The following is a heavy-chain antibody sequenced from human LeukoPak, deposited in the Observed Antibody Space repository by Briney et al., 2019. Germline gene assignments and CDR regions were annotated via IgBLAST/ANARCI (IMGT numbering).Heavy chain of an antibody. CDR1: GFTFSSYA. D-gene: IGHD2-15*01. Sequence: GGSLRLSCAASGFTFSSYAMSWVRQAPGKGLEWVSAISGSGGSTYYADSVKGRFTISRDNSKNTLYLQMNSLRAEDTAIYYCARDGILGSHDSWGQGTLVTVSS. CDR3: ARDGILGSHDS. V-gene: IGHV3-23*01. CDR2: ISGSGGST. J-gene: IGHJ4*02.